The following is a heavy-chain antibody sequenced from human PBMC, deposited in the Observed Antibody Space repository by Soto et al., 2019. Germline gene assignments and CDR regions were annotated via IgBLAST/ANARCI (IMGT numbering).Heavy chain of an antibody. CDR1: GGSISSRGCS. Sequence: SETLSHRCAVSGGSISSRGCSLSRKRQPPGKGLEWIGYIYHSGSTYYNPSLKSRVTISVDRSKNQFSLKLSSVTAADTAVYYCARSQTTVTSYDYWGQGTLVTVSS. V-gene: IGHV4-30-2*01. J-gene: IGHJ4*02. CDR2: IYHSGST. D-gene: IGHD4-17*01. CDR3: ARSQTTVTSYDY.